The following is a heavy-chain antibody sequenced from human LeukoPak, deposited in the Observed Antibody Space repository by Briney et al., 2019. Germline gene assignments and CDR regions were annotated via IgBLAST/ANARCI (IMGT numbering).Heavy chain of an antibody. J-gene: IGHJ6*02. D-gene: IGHD2-15*01. CDR2: FNHSGSI. CDR1: GWSFSGSY. CDR3: ARGWDVVVVVDAARYFGMDV. V-gene: IGHV4-34*01. Sequence: SEPLSLTCAAYGWSFSGSYWSWTRQPQGKGLEWIGEFNHSGSINFNPSLKSRVTISVDTSKNQFSLKLNSVTAADTAVYYCARGWDVVVVVDAARYFGMDVWGQGTTVTVSS.